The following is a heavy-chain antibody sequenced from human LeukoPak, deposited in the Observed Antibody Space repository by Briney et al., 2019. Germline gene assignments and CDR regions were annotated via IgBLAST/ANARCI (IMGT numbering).Heavy chain of an antibody. Sequence: GSLRLSCAASGFTFSSYAMSWVRQPPGKGLEWIGSIYYSGSTYYNPSLKSRVTISVDTSKNQFSLKLSSVTAADTAVYYCARGDSYGRPFDYWGQGTLVTVSS. CDR2: IYYSGST. CDR3: ARGDSYGRPFDY. J-gene: IGHJ4*02. D-gene: IGHD5-18*01. V-gene: IGHV4-39*07. CDR1: GFTFSSYA.